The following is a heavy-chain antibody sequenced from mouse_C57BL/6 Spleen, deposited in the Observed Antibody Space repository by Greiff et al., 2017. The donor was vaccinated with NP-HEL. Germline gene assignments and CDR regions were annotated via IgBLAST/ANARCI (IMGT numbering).Heavy chain of an antibody. CDR3: AREGWDYFDY. CDR1: GYSFPRVFA. Sequence: EVKVGKPEPGMLKPSHSFSLTCTSTGYSFPRVFAGHWTQHFPGNKWEWMAYISYSGSTNYNPSLKSRISITHDTSKNHFFLKLNSVTTEDTATYYCAREGWDYFDYWGQGTTLTVSS. CDR2: ISYSGST. D-gene: IGHD3-3*01. J-gene: IGHJ2*01. V-gene: IGHV3-1*01.